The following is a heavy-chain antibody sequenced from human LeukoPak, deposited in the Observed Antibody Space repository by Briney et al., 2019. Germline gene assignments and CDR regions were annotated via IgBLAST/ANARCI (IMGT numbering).Heavy chain of an antibody. CDR1: GFTFSSYS. CDR3: ARCSGGSCSLPTY. J-gene: IGHJ4*02. CDR2: ISSSSSYI. Sequence: PGGSLRLSCAASGFTFSSYSMNWVRQAPGKGLEWVSSISSSSSYIYYADSVKGRFTISRDNAKNSLYLQMNSLRAEDTAVYYCARCSGGSCSLPTYWGQGTLVTVSS. V-gene: IGHV3-21*01. D-gene: IGHD2-15*01.